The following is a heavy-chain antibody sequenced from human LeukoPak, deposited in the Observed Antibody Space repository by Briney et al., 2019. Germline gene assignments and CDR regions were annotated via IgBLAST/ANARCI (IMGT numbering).Heavy chain of an antibody. CDR2: INHSGST. CDR3: ARTLIVVVVAATLAVDY. J-gene: IGHJ4*02. V-gene: IGHV4-34*01. D-gene: IGHD2-15*01. CDR1: GGSFSGYY. Sequence: PSETLSLTCAVYGGSFSGYYWSWIRQPPGKGLEWIGEINHSGSTNYNPSLKSRVTISVDTSKNQFSLKLSSVTAADTAVYYCARTLIVVVVAATLAVDYWGQGTLVTVSS.